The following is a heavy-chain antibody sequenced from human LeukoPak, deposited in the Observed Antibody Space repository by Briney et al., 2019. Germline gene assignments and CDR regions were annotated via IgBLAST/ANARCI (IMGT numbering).Heavy chain of an antibody. CDR3: AREVLYYDFWSGYWNGARYFDY. CDR2: ISYDGSSK. V-gene: IGHV3-30-3*01. Sequence: PGGSLRLSCAASGFTFSSYAMHWVRQAPGKGLEWVAVISYDGSSKIYADSVKGRFTISRDNAKNSLYLQMNSLRAEDTAVYYCAREVLYYDFWSGYWNGARYFDYWGQGTLVTVSS. CDR1: GFTFSSYA. J-gene: IGHJ4*02. D-gene: IGHD3-3*01.